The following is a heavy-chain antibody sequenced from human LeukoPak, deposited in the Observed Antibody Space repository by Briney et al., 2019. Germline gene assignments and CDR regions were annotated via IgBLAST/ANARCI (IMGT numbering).Heavy chain of an antibody. V-gene: IGHV3-49*04. CDR2: IRSKAYGGTT. Sequence: GGSLRLSCAASGFTFTSYAMSWVRQAPGKGLEWVGFIRSKAYGGTTEYAASVKGRFTISRDDSKSIAYLQMNSLKTEDTAVYYCTRGRRATHDYWGQGTLVTVSS. D-gene: IGHD1-26*01. CDR3: TRGRRATHDY. J-gene: IGHJ4*02. CDR1: GFTFTSYA.